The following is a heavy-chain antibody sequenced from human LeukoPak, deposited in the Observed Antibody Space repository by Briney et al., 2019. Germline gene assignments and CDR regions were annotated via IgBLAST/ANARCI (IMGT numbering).Heavy chain of an antibody. J-gene: IGHJ3*01. V-gene: IGHV4-59*01. D-gene: IGHD5-24*01. CDR2: ISHTAST. CDR1: GGSISNYY. Sequence: SETLSLTCTVSGGSISNYYWSWIRQSPGKGLEWIGYISHTASTNYNPSLKSRVTLSIDTSKSQLSFQLTSVTAADTAVYYCAREKSPERKTWLQLGAFDVWGQGTVVTVSS. CDR3: AREKSPERKTWLQLGAFDV.